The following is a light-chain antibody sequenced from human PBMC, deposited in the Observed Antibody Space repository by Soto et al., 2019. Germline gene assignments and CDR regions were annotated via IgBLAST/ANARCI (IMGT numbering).Light chain of an antibody. J-gene: IGKJ5*01. Sequence: EIVLTQSPATLSLSPGERATLSCRASQSVSSHLAWYQQKPGQAPRLLIYGTSNRATGIPARFSGSGSGTDFTLTISSLEPEDFAVYYCQQRANRITFGQGTRLEIK. CDR1: QSVSSH. V-gene: IGKV3-11*01. CDR3: QQRANRIT. CDR2: GTS.